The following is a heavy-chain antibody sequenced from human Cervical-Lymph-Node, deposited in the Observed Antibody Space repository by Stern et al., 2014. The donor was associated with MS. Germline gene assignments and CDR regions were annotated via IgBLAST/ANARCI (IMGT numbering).Heavy chain of an antibody. CDR1: GYTFTSYY. CDR3: ARDPGMGSGSYFSTLDY. V-gene: IGHV1-46*03. CDR2: INPSGGST. J-gene: IGHJ4*02. Sequence: VHLVESGAEVKKPGASVKVSCKASGYTFTSYYMHWVRQAPGQGLAWMGIINPSGGSTSYAQKFQGRVTMTRDTSTSTVYMELSSLRSEDTAVYYCARDPGMGSGSYFSTLDYWGQGTLVTVSS. D-gene: IGHD1-26*01.